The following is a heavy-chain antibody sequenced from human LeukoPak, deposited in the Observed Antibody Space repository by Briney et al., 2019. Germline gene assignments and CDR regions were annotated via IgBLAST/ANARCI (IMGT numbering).Heavy chain of an antibody. J-gene: IGHJ4*02. CDR3: ARDRNRTIRDY. Sequence: ASVKVSCKASGYTFTSYYMHWVRQAPGQGLEWMGIINPSGGSTSYAQKFQGRVTMTRDTSTSTAYMELSSLRSEDTAVYYCARDRNRTIRDYWGQGTLVTVSS. CDR2: INPSGGST. CDR1: GYTFTSYY. D-gene: IGHD5-12*01. V-gene: IGHV1-46*01.